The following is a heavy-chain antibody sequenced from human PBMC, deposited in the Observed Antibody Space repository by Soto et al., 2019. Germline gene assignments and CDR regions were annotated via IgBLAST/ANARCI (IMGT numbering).Heavy chain of an antibody. Sequence: QVQLVQSGAEVKKPGSSVKVSCKASGGTFSSYTISWVRQAPGQGLEWMGRIIPILGIANYAQKFQGRVTITADKSTSTASMELSSLRTEDTAVYYCARALVVVPAARNYYYGMDVWGQGTTVTVSS. CDR3: ARALVVVPAARNYYYGMDV. D-gene: IGHD2-2*01. CDR1: GGTFSSYT. CDR2: IIPILGIA. J-gene: IGHJ6*02. V-gene: IGHV1-69*02.